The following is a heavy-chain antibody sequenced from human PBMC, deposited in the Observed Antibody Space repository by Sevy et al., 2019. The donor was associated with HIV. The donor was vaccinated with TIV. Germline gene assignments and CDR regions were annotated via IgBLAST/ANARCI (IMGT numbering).Heavy chain of an antibody. V-gene: IGHV3-30*02. CDR3: GKEGGGEGGDH. Sequence: GGSLRLSCAASGFSFSSYGMHWVRQAPGKGLEWMSYIQYDGSNKDYADSVKGRFTISRDNSKNTLYLQMNSLRVGDTAGFYCGKEGGGEGGDHWGQGTLVTVSS. CDR2: IQYDGSNK. CDR1: GFSFSSYG. D-gene: IGHD2-21*01. J-gene: IGHJ4*02.